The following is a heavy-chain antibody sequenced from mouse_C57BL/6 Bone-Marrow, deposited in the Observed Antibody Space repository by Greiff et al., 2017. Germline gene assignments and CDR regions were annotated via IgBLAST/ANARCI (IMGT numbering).Heavy chain of an antibody. V-gene: IGHV1-81*01. CDR3: ARCDYGSFYWYFDV. Sequence: QVQLQQSGAELARPGASVKLSCKASGYTFTSYGISWVKQRTGQGLEWIGEIYPRSGNTYYNEKFKGKATLTADKSSSTAYMELRSLTSEDSAVYFCARCDYGSFYWYFDVWGTGTTVTVSS. CDR1: GYTFTSYG. J-gene: IGHJ1*03. CDR2: IYPRSGNT. D-gene: IGHD1-1*01.